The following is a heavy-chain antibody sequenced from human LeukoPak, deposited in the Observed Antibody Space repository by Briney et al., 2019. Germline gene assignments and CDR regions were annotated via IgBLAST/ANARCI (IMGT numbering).Heavy chain of an antibody. V-gene: IGHV3-23*01. D-gene: IGHD4-11*01. CDR2: ISGSGGST. J-gene: IGHJ4*01. CDR1: GFTFSSYA. Sequence: PGGSLRLSCAASGFTFSSYAMSWVRQAPGKGLEWVPAISGSGGSTYYADSVKGRFTISRDNSKNTLYLQMNSLRADDTALYYCAKSHHPTVTTSFGYWGQEALVTVSS. CDR3: AKSHHPTVTTSFGY.